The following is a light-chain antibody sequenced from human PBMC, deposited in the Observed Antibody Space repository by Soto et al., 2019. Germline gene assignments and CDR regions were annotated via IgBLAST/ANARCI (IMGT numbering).Light chain of an antibody. CDR3: QQTLSFPPT. Sequence: IVMTQSPATLSVSPGERATLSCRAGQTIYSNVAWYQQRPGQAPRLLIYRASTRATGVPARFSGSGSGTEFTLTISSLQPEDFATYYCQQTLSFPPTFGQGTKVDIK. V-gene: IGKV3-15*01. J-gene: IGKJ1*01. CDR1: QTIYSN. CDR2: RAS.